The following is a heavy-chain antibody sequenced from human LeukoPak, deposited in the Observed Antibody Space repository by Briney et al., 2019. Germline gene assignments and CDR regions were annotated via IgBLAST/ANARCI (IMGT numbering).Heavy chain of an antibody. CDR2: IYYNGRSGNT. CDR3: ANSLPTVSTRNYFDY. D-gene: IGHD5/OR15-5a*01. J-gene: IGHJ4*02. V-gene: IGHV4-31*03. CDR1: DNSISRRGYY. Sequence: SETLSLTCSVSDNSISRRGYYWSWIRQRPGMGLEWMGYIYYNGRSGNTYYNLALKSRVTMSIDTGEKHFSLRLTSVTAAATAVYYCANSLPTVSTRNYFDYWGQGTLVIVSS.